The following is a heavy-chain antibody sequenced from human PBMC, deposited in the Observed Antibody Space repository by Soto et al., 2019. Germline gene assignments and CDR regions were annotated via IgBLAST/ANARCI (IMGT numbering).Heavy chain of an antibody. CDR3: ARAAIRYYDGLYFDY. J-gene: IGHJ4*02. D-gene: IGHD3-3*01. CDR2: IYSGGST. V-gene: IGHV3-53*02. CDR1: GFTVSSNY. Sequence: EVQLVETGGGLIQPGGSLRLSCAASGFTVSSNYMSWVRQAPGKGLEWVSVIYSGGSTYYADSVKGRFTISRDNSKNTLYLQMNSLRAEDTAVDYCARAAIRYYDGLYFDYWGQGTLVTVSS.